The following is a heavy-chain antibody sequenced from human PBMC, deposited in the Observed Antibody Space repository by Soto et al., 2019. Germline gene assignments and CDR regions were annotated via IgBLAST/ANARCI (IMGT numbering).Heavy chain of an antibody. CDR1: GGSFIGYY. CDR3: ASRDIVVVPAADTHSDWLDP. Sequence: SETLSLTCAVYGGSFIGYYWSWIRQPPGKGLEWIGEINHSGSTNYNPSLKSRVTISVDTSKNQFSLKLSSVTAADTAVYYCASRDIVVVPAADTHSDWLDPWGQGTLVTVS. CDR2: INHSGST. V-gene: IGHV4-34*01. D-gene: IGHD2-2*01. J-gene: IGHJ5*02.